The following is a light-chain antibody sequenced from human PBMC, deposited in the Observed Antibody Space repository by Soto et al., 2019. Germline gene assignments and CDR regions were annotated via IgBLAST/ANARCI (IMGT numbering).Light chain of an antibody. CDR3: AAWNDNPNGPGYV. CDR1: SSNIGSNY. J-gene: IGLJ1*01. Sequence: QSVLTQQPSASGTPGQRVTISCSGSSSNIGSNYVNWYQHLPGTAPKLLIYSDDQRPSGVPDRFSGSKSGTSASLAISGLQSEDEADYFCAAWNDNPNGPGYVFGTGTKVTVL. V-gene: IGLV1-44*01. CDR2: SDD.